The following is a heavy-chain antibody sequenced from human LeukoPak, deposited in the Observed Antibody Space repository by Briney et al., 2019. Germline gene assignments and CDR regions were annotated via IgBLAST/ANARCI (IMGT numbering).Heavy chain of an antibody. CDR3: ASGYGDYGRDY. J-gene: IGHJ4*02. D-gene: IGHD4-17*01. CDR2: ISSSSSYI. CDR1: GFTFSSYS. V-gene: IGHV3-21*01. Sequence: GGSLGLSCAASGFTFSSYSMNWVRQAPGKGLEWVSSISSSSSYIYYADSVKGRFTISRDNAKNSLYLQMNSLRAEDTAVYYCASGYGDYGRDYWGQGTLVTVSS.